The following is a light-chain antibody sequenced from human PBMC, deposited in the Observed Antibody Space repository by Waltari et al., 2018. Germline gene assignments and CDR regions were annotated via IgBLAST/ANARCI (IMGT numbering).Light chain of an antibody. CDR2: GAS. V-gene: IGKV3-20*01. J-gene: IGKJ1*01. CDR3: QQYNMSPWT. Sequence: EIVLTQSPGTLSLSPGERATLSCRASQTVGTNYLAWYQQKPGQAPRVLIYGASSRATDIPDRFSGSGSGTDFTLTISRLEPEDFAMYYCQQYNMSPWTFGQGTRVEIK. CDR1: QTVGTNY.